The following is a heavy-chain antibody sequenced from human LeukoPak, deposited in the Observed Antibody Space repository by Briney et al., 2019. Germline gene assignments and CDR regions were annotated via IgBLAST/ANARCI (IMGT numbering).Heavy chain of an antibody. D-gene: IGHD3-16*01. CDR2: IRSKANSYAT. CDR1: GFTFSGSA. Sequence: GGSLRLSCAASGFTFSGSAMHWVRQASGKGLEWVGRIRSKANSYATAYAASVKGRFTISRGDSKNTAYLQMNSLKTEDTAVYYCTFLLPPLGPWGQGTLVTVSS. J-gene: IGHJ5*02. V-gene: IGHV3-73*01. CDR3: TFLLPPLGP.